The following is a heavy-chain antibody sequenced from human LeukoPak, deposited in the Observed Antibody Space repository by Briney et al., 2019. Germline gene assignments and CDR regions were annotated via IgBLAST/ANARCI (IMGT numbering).Heavy chain of an antibody. J-gene: IGHJ4*02. V-gene: IGHV4-61*08. Sequence: SETLSLTCTVSGGSISSSDYYWSWIRQPPGKGLEWIGYIYYSGSTNYNPSLKSRLTISVDPSKNPFSLKLSSVTAADTAVYYCASGGVGATIAFDYWGQGNLVTVSS. CDR1: GGSISSSDYY. D-gene: IGHD1-26*01. CDR2: IYYSGST. CDR3: ASGGVGATIAFDY.